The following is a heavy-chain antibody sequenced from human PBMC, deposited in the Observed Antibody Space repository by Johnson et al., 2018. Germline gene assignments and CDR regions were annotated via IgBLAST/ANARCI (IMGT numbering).Heavy chain of an antibody. D-gene: IGHD2-21*02. J-gene: IGHJ1*01. CDR2: TSYDGTDK. V-gene: IGHV3-30*04. CDR1: GFTFNSYA. Sequence: QVQLVESGGGVVQXGRSXRLXCAASGFTFNSYAMHWVRQAPGKGLEWVAVTSYDGTDKDYADSVKGRFTISRDNSENTLYLQMNSLRAEDTAVYYCATEPCGGDCYLEYLHHWGQGTLVTVSS. CDR3: ATEPCGGDCYLEYLHH.